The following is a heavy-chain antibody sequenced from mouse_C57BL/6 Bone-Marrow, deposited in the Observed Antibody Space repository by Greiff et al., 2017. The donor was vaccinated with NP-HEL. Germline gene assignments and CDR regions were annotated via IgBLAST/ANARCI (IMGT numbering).Heavy chain of an antibody. CDR3: ASFSSTTVVAFYYFDY. CDR1: GYTFTDYA. V-gene: IGHV1-67*01. J-gene: IGHJ2*01. CDR2: ISTYYGDA. D-gene: IGHD1-1*01. Sequence: LVESGPELVRPGVSVKISCKGSGYTFTDYAMHWVKQSHAKSLEWIGVISTYYGDASYNQKFKDKATMTVDKSSSTAYMELARLTSEDSAVYYCASFSSTTVVAFYYFDYWGQGTTLTVSS.